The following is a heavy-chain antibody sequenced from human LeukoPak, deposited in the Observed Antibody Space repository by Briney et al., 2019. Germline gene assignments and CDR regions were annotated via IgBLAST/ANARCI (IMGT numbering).Heavy chain of an antibody. J-gene: IGHJ4*02. CDR1: GFTFSSYS. D-gene: IGHD3-10*01. CDR2: ISSSSSTI. V-gene: IGHV3-48*04. CDR3: ARDPGRAARLFDY. Sequence: GGSLRLSCAASGFTFSSYSMNWVRQAPGKGLEWVSYISSSSSTIYYADSVKGRFTISRDNGKNSLYLDMNSLRAEDTAIYYCARDPGRAARLFDYWGQGTLVTVSS.